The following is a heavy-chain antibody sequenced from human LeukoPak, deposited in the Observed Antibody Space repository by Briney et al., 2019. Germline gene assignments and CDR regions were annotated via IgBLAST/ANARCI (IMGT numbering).Heavy chain of an antibody. CDR1: EFNFSNYG. Sequence: GGSLRLSCAASEFNFSNYGMNCVRQAPGKGLEWVSYISSNSRTINYADSVRGRFTISRDNGKNSLYLQMNSLRVEDTAVYYCARGGYSRPDYWGQGTLVTVSS. V-gene: IGHV3-48*01. J-gene: IGHJ4*02. CDR3: ARGGYSRPDY. D-gene: IGHD4-11*01. CDR2: ISSNSRTI.